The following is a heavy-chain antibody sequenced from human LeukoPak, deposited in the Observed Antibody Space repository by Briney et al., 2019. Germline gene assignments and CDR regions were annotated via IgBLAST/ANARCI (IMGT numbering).Heavy chain of an antibody. D-gene: IGHD2-15*01. V-gene: IGHV4-59*01. J-gene: IGHJ6*02. CDR2: IYYSGST. CDR1: GGSISSYY. Sequence: SETLSLTCTVSGGSISSYYWSWIRQPPGKGLEWIGYIYYSGSTNYNPSLKSRVTISVDTSKNQFSLKLSSVTAADTAVYYCARVLGYCSGGSCDPEYYYYYYGMDVWGQGTTVTVSS. CDR3: ARVLGYCSGGSCDPEYYYYYYGMDV.